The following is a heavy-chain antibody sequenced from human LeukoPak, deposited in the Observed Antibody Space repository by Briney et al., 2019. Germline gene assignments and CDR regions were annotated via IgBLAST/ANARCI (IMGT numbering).Heavy chain of an antibody. CDR2: ISYDGSNK. J-gene: IGHJ4*02. V-gene: IGHV3-30*18. D-gene: IGHD3-9*01. CDR1: GFTFSSYG. Sequence: QAGGSLRLSCAASGFTFSSYGMHWVRQAPGKGLGWVAVISYDGSNKYYADPVKGRFTISRDNSKNTLYVQMNSLRAEDTAVYYCAKGVWRLRYFDHWGQGTLVTVSS. CDR3: AKGVWRLRYFDH.